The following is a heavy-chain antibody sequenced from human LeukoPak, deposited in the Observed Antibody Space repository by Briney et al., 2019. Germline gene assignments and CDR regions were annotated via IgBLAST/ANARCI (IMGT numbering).Heavy chain of an antibody. Sequence: SETLSLTCTVSGGSISSYYWSWIRQPPGKGLEWIGYIYYSGSTNYNPSLKSRVTISVDTSKNQFSLKLSSVTAADTAVYYCARSAGTPSLYYYYYGMDVWGQGTTVTVSS. J-gene: IGHJ6*02. V-gene: IGHV4-59*01. CDR2: IYYSGST. CDR3: ARSAGTPSLYYYYYGMDV. CDR1: GGSISSYY. D-gene: IGHD6-13*01.